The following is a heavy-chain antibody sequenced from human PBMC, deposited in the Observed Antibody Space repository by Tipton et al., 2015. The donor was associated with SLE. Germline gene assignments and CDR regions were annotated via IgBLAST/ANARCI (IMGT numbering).Heavy chain of an antibody. J-gene: IGHJ4*02. V-gene: IGHV4-39*07. CDR2: IYYSGST. Sequence: TLSLTCNVSGASISSSSYYWGWIRQPPGKGLEWIGSIYYSGSTYYNPSLKSRVTISLDTSKNQFSLKLSSVTAADTAVYYCAREPGPYWGQGTLVTVSS. D-gene: IGHD7-27*01. CDR3: AREPGPY. CDR1: GASISSSSYY.